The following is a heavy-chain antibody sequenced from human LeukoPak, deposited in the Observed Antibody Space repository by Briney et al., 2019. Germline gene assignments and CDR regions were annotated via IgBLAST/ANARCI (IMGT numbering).Heavy chain of an antibody. CDR3: ARDVRYYFDY. CDR2: IYSGGST. Sequence: PGGSLRLSCAASGFTVSSNYMSWVRQAPGKGLEWVSVIYSGGSTYYADSVRGRFNISRDNSKNTLYLQMNSLRAEDTAVYYCARDVRYYFDYWGQGTLVTVSS. CDR1: GFTVSSNY. V-gene: IGHV3-53*01. J-gene: IGHJ4*02.